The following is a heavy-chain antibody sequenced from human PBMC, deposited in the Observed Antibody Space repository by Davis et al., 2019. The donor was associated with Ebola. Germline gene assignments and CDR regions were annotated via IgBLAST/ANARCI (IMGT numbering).Heavy chain of an antibody. Sequence: GGSLRLSCAGSGFTFSRNAMSWVRQAPGKGLEWVSDISGSGDATYYADSVKGRFTVSRENAKNSLYLQMNSLRADDTAIYYCARDGIPAAGSDFWGQGTLVTVSS. CDR3: ARDGIPAAGSDF. D-gene: IGHD6-13*01. V-gene: IGHV3-48*03. CDR2: ISGSGDAT. CDR1: GFTFSRNA. J-gene: IGHJ4*02.